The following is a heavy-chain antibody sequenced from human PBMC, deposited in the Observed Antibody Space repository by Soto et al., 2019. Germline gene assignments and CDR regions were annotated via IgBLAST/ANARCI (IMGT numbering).Heavy chain of an antibody. Sequence: QVQLQESGPGQVKPLETLSLTCSVSGGPITGSHLSWIRQPVGKGLEWIGRMYVRGRGDYNPSLKGRVTMSIDTSKTQFSLKMRSVTDADTAVYYCATSSIMGIEVAGHFDSWGQGTLVSVSS. D-gene: IGHD6-19*01. CDR2: MYVRGRG. CDR3: ATSSIMGIEVAGHFDS. CDR1: GGPITGSH. J-gene: IGHJ4*02. V-gene: IGHV4-4*07.